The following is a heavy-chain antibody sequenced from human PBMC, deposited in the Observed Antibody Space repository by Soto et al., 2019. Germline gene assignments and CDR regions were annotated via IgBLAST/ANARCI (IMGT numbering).Heavy chain of an antibody. CDR1: GGSINHYY. CDR3: ARWNEGLDY. Sequence: SLTCTVSGGSINHYYWSWIRQPPGKGLDLIGYIYYTGITNYNPSLTSRVTISVDTSKNQLSLKLNSVTAADTAVYYRARWNEGLDYWGQGTLVTVSS. D-gene: IGHD1-1*01. J-gene: IGHJ4*02. V-gene: IGHV4-59*01. CDR2: IYYTGIT.